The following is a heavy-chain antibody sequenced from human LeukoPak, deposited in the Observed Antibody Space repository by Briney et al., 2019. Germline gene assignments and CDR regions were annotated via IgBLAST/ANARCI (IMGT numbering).Heavy chain of an antibody. CDR2: IKSKGSGGTT. J-gene: IGHJ4*02. D-gene: IGHD1-26*01. V-gene: IGHV3-15*01. Sequence: GGSLTLSCAASGFTFSNAWMSWVRQAPGKGLEWLGRIKSKGSGGTTDYTAPVKGRFTISRDDSKNTLYLQMNSLTTEDTAVYYCATGSPYSGILFDYWGQGTLATVSS. CDR3: ATGSPYSGILFDY. CDR1: GFTFSNAW.